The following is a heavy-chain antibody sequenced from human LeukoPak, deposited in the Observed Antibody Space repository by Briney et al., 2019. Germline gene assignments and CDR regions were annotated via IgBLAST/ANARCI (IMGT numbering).Heavy chain of an antibody. J-gene: IGHJ4*02. Sequence: SVKVSCKASGGTFISYAISWVRQAPGQGLEWMGRIIPILGIANYAQKFQGRVTITADKSTSTAYMELSSLRSEDTAVYYCARVGGGYSYGQDDYWGQGTLVTVSS. CDR2: IIPILGIA. D-gene: IGHD5-18*01. CDR1: GGTFISYA. CDR3: ARVGGGYSYGQDDY. V-gene: IGHV1-69*10.